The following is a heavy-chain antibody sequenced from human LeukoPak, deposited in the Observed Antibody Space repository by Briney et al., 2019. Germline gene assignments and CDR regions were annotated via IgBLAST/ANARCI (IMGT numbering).Heavy chain of an antibody. CDR1: GFTFSSYA. Sequence: GGSLRLSCAASGFTFSSYAMHWVRQAPGKGLEWVAVISYDGSNKYYADSVKGRFTISRDDSKNTLYLQMNSLRAEDTAVYYCARELGGSGTTWFPYFDYWGQGTLVTVSS. V-gene: IGHV3-30-3*01. CDR3: ARELGGSGTTWFPYFDY. J-gene: IGHJ4*02. CDR2: ISYDGSNK. D-gene: IGHD3-10*01.